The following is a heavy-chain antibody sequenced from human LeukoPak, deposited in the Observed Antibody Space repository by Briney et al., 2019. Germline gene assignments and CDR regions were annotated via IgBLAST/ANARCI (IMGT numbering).Heavy chain of an antibody. CDR2: ISYDGSNK. CDR1: GFTFSSYG. D-gene: IGHD6-13*01. Sequence: RGSLRLSCAASGFTFSSYGMHWVRQAPGKGLEWVAVISYDGSNKSDSVKGRFTISRDNSKNTLYLQMNSLRAEDTAVYYCAKGKAAAGSGYFDYWGQGTLVTVSS. CDR3: AKGKAAAGSGYFDY. V-gene: IGHV3-30*18. J-gene: IGHJ4*02.